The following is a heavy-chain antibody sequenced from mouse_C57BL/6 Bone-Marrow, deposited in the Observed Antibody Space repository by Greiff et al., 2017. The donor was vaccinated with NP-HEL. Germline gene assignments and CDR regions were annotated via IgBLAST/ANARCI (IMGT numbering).Heavy chain of an antibody. V-gene: IGHV5-9-1*02. J-gene: IGHJ3*01. CDR1: GFTFSSYA. CDR3: TADEGFAY. Sequence: EVKVEEAGERLVKPGWQLISSCAASGFTFSSYAMSCVRRTPAGRLLWVAYIRSGGGYTYYAATVKGRFTISRDNARNTLYLQMSSLKSEDTAMYYYTADEGFAYWGQGTLVTVSA. CDR2: IRSGGGYT.